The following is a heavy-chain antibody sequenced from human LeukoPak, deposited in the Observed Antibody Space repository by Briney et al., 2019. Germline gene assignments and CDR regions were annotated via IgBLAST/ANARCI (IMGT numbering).Heavy chain of an antibody. D-gene: IGHD6-13*01. CDR3: ARGFSSSWFNY. V-gene: IGHV6-1*01. CDR2: TYYRSKWYN. J-gene: IGHJ4*02. CDR1: GDSVSSNSAA. Sequence: SQNLSLPCAISGDSVSSNSAAWNWIRHSPSRGLEWLGSTYYRSKWYNDYAVSAKSRITINPDTSNNQFSLQLNAMTPEDTAVYYCARGFSSSWFNYWGQGTLVTVSS.